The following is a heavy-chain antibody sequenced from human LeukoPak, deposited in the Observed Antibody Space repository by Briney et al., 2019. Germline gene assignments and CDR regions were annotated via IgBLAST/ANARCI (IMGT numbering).Heavy chain of an antibody. CDR3: AKSPRREPDFDY. V-gene: IGHV3-23*01. J-gene: IGHJ4*02. D-gene: IGHD1-26*01. CDR2: ISGSGGST. CDR1: GFTFSSYA. Sequence: GGSLRLSCAASGFTFSSYAMSWVRQAPGKGLEWVSAISGSGGSTYYADSVKGRFTISRDNSKNTLYLQMNNLRAEDTAVYYCAKSPRREPDFDYWGQGTLVTVSP.